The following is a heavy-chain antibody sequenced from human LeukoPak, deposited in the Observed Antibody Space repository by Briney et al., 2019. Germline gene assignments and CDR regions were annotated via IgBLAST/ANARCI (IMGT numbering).Heavy chain of an antibody. Sequence: GGSLRLSCAASGLTVSNNYMTWVRQAPGKGLEWVSGLYSGGNTYYADSVKGRFTISRDNSKNILYLQMNSLRADDTAVYYCARVESGFSVDYWGQGTLVTVSS. J-gene: IGHJ4*02. CDR1: GLTVSNNY. V-gene: IGHV3-66*01. D-gene: IGHD3-10*01. CDR3: ARVESGFSVDY. CDR2: LYSGGNT.